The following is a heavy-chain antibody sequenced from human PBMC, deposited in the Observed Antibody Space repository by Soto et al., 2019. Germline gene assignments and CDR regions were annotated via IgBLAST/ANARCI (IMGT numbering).Heavy chain of an antibody. CDR2: INSSSSYI. Sequence: LSYGASECTVKGKSVDWGGRRTVKELEWVSYINSSSSYIYYADSVKGRFTISRDNAKNSLYLQMNSLRAEDTAVYYCARDHPYYYDSSGYYLDYWGQGTLVTAPQ. V-gene: IGHV3-21*01. CDR3: ARDHPYYYDSSGYYLDY. CDR1: ECTVKGKS. J-gene: IGHJ4*02. D-gene: IGHD3-22*01.